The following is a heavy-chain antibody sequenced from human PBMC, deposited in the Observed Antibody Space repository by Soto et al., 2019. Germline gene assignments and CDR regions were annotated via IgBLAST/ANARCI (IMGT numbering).Heavy chain of an antibody. Sequence: GGSLRLSCAASGFTFSSYGMHWVRQAPGKGLEWVAVISYDGSNKYYADSVKGRFTISRDNSKNTLYLQMNSLRAEDTAVYYCAKDQGGTVVQPGYYYGMDVWGQGTTVTVSS. J-gene: IGHJ6*02. D-gene: IGHD4-17*01. CDR1: GFTFSSYG. CDR2: ISYDGSNK. CDR3: AKDQGGTVVQPGYYYGMDV. V-gene: IGHV3-30*18.